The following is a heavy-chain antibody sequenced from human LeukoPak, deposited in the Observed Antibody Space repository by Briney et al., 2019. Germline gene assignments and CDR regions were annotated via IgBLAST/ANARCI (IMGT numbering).Heavy chain of an antibody. CDR2: IYYSGST. CDR1: GGSISSGDYY. J-gene: IGHJ4*02. Sequence: PSQTLSLTCTVSGGSISSGDYYWSWIRQPPGKGLEWIGYIYYSGSTYYNPSLKSRVTISVDTSKNQFSLKLSSVTAADTAVYYCARVGWPPGPHFDYWGQGTLVTVSS. D-gene: IGHD2-15*01. CDR3: ARVGWPPGPHFDY. V-gene: IGHV4-30-4*01.